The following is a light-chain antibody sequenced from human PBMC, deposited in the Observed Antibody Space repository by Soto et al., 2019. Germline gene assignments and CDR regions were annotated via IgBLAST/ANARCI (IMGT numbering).Light chain of an antibody. J-gene: IGLJ1*01. CDR1: MRDVGAYNL. CDR2: EVR. V-gene: IGLV2-23*02. Sequence: QSALTQPASVSGSAGQSITISCSGTMRDVGAYNLVSWYQQHPGTAPKLIIYEVRNRPSGISSRFSGSRSGNTASLTISGLQSEDEGDYYCCSYAGTSTFVFGIGTKLTVL. CDR3: CSYAGTSTFV.